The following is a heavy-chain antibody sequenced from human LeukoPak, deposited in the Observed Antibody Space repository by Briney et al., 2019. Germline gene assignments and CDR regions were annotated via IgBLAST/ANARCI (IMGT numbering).Heavy chain of an antibody. CDR2: IRVYNGNT. J-gene: IGHJ4*02. CDR3: ARDSYSSGWSDY. CDR1: GYTFTSYG. V-gene: IGHV1-18*01. D-gene: IGHD6-19*01. Sequence: ASVKDSCQASGYTFTSYGISRDRQAPGQGLATLRWIRVYNGNTNYAQMLQGRVTMTTDTSTSTAYMELRSRRSDDTVVYYCARDSYSSGWSDYLGQGTLGTGSS.